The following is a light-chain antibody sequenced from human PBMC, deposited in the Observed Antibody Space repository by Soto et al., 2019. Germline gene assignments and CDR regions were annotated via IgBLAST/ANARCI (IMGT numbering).Light chain of an antibody. CDR3: QHYYAPPYT. V-gene: IGKV4-1*01. Sequence: DIVMTQSPDSLGVSLGERATINCKSSQSLLYSSNNKNYLAWYQQKPGQPPKLLIYWASARESGVPERFSGSGSGTDFTLTISSLQAEDAAVYYCQHYYAPPYTFGQGTKLEIK. J-gene: IGKJ2*01. CDR2: WAS. CDR1: QSLLYSSNNKNY.